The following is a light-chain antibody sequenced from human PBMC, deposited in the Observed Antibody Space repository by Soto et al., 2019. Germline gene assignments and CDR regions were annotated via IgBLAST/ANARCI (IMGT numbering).Light chain of an antibody. V-gene: IGKV3-20*01. J-gene: IGKJ4*01. CDR2: GAS. CDR1: QSVSSSY. CDR3: QQYGSPPSLT. Sequence: EIVLTQSPGTLSLSPGERATLSCRASQSVSSSYLAWYQQKPGQAPRLLIYGASSRATGIPDRFSGSGSGTDFTLTISRLEPEDSAVYYCQQYGSPPSLTFGGGTKVEIK.